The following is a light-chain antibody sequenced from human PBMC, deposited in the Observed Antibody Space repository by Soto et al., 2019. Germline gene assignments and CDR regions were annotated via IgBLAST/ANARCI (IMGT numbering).Light chain of an antibody. Sequence: EIVMTQSPATLSLSPGERATLSCRASQSVYNNLAWYQQKPGQAPRLLIYDASSRATGVPDRFSGSGSGTDFTLTISRLEPEDFAVYYCQQYGDSSWTFGQGTKVDIK. J-gene: IGKJ1*01. CDR1: QSVYNN. V-gene: IGKV3-20*01. CDR3: QQYGDSSWT. CDR2: DAS.